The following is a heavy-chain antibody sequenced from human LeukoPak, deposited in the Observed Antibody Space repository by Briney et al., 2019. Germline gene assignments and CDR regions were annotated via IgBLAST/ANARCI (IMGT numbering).Heavy chain of an antibody. D-gene: IGHD3-3*01. CDR3: ATDRGWRTSGYYLYYFEY. J-gene: IGHJ4*02. CDR1: GFTFSSYA. V-gene: IGHV3-7*01. Sequence: QPGGSLRLSCAASGFTFSSYAMSWVRQAPGKGLEWVASIKHDGSEKYYVDSVRGRFTISRDNTKNLLYLQMSSLRAEDTAVYYCATDRGWRTSGYYLYYFEYWGQGTLVTVSS. CDR2: IKHDGSEK.